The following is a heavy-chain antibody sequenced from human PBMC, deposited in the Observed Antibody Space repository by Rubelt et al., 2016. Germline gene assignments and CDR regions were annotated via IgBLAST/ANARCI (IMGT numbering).Heavy chain of an antibody. CDR3: AIRQPDYGDLDFDY. V-gene: IGHV1-24*01. D-gene: IGHD4-17*01. CDR1: GYTLTELS. CDR2: FDPADGET. J-gene: IGHJ4*02. Sequence: QVQLVQSGAEVKKPGASVKVSCKVSGYTLTELSMHWVRQAPGKGLEWMGGFDPADGETIYAQKFKVRATMPEYTATSTAYMELSSLRSEDTAVYYCAIRQPDYGDLDFDYWGQGTLVTVSS.